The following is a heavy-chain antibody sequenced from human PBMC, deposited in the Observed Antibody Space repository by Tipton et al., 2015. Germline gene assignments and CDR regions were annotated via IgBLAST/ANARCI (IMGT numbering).Heavy chain of an antibody. CDR2: ISGSGGST. Sequence: QLVQSGGGVVQPGRSLRLSCAASGFTFTTYGMHWVRQAPGKGLEWVADISGSGGSTYYADSVKGRFTISRDNSKNTVYLQMNSLKVEDTAVYYCAKHLGYSSSWPGSPSYYFYGMDAWGQGTTVTVSS. CDR3: AKHLGYSSSWPGSPSYYFYGMDA. V-gene: IGHV3-23*04. D-gene: IGHD6-13*01. CDR1: GFTFTTYG. J-gene: IGHJ6*02.